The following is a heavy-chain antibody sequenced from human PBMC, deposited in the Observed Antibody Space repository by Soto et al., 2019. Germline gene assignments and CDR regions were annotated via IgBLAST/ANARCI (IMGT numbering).Heavy chain of an antibody. CDR2: IYYSGST. D-gene: IGHD3-9*01. Sequence: QVQLQESGPGLVKPSQTLSLTCTVSGGSISSGDYYWSWIRQPPGKGLEWIGYIYYSGSTYYNPSLKSRVTISVDTSKNQFSLKLSSVTAADTAVYYCARDHYGYDILTGYGYYYGMDVWGQGTTVTVSS. CDR1: GGSISSGDYY. CDR3: ARDHYGYDILTGYGYYYGMDV. J-gene: IGHJ6*02. V-gene: IGHV4-30-4*01.